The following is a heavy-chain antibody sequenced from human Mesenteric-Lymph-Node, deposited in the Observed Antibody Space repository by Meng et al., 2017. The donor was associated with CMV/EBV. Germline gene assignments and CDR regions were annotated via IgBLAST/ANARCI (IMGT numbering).Heavy chain of an antibody. CDR3: VRELSGAFDI. D-gene: IGHD3-16*02. CDR1: GSSLISDHY. V-gene: IGHV4-38-2*02. J-gene: IGHJ3*02. CDR2: INYRGDT. Sequence: SETLSLTCTVSGSSLISDHYWGWIRQPPGKELEWIATINYRGDTYFNPSLKSRVTISVDTSKNQFSLQLNSVTPEDTAMYYCVRELSGAFDIWDQGTMVTVSS.